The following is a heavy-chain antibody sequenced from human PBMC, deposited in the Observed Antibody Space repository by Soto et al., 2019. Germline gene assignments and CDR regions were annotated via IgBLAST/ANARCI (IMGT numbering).Heavy chain of an antibody. CDR1: GGTFSRYS. D-gene: IGHD2-2*01. J-gene: IGHJ6*02. CDR2: IIPMFGIA. V-gene: IGHV1-69*08. Sequence: QVQLVQSGAEVKKPGSSVKVSCKASGGTFSRYSITWVRQAPGHGLEWIGRIIPMFGIASYAQKFQGRVTISAAASTSTAYMEPSILRSDDTAVDYCAREDRDRETVLVPAAIAGMDVWGPGTTVNVSS. CDR3: AREDRDRETVLVPAAIAGMDV.